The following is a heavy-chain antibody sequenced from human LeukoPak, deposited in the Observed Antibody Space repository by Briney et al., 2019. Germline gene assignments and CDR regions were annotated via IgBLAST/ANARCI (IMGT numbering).Heavy chain of an antibody. V-gene: IGHV3-7*01. J-gene: IGHJ4*02. CDR1: GFTFSDYW. Sequence: GGSLRLSCAASGFTFSDYWMSWVRQAPGKGLEWVANINEDGSDKYYVDSVKGRFTISRDNAKNSLYLQMNSLRAEDTAVYYCVRLGSSSWYYWGQGTLVTVSS. CDR2: INEDGSDK. CDR3: VRLGSSSWYY. D-gene: IGHD6-13*01.